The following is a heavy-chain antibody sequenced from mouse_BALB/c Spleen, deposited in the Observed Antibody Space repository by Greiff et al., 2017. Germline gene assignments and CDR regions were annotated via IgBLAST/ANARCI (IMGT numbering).Heavy chain of an antibody. J-gene: IGHJ2*01. CDR3: AREGTMITTGGFDY. CDR2: IYPGGGYT. D-gene: IGHD2-4*01. V-gene: IGHV1-63*02. CDR1: GYTFTNYW. Sequence: VQLQQSGAELVRPGTSVKISCKASGYTFTNYWLGWVKQRPGHGLEWIGDIYPGGGYTNYNEKFKGKATLTADTSSSTAYMQLSSLTSEDSAVYFCAREGTMITTGGFDYWGQGTTLTVSS.